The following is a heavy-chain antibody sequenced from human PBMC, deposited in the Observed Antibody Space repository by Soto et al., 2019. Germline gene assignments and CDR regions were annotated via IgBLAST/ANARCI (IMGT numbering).Heavy chain of an antibody. Sequence: GGSLRLSCAASGFTFSSYWMHWVRQAPGKGLVWVSRINSDGSSTSYADSVKGRFTISRDNAKNTLYLQMNSLRAEDTAVYYCAKAVTYYPRYGMDVWGQGTTVTVSS. D-gene: IGHD1-26*01. V-gene: IGHV3-74*01. CDR3: AKAVTYYPRYGMDV. J-gene: IGHJ6*02. CDR1: GFTFSSYW. CDR2: INSDGSST.